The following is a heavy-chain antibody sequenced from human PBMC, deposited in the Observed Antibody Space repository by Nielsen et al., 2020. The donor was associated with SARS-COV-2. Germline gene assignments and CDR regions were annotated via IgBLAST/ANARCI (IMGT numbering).Heavy chain of an antibody. CDR1: GFSLSNASMG. CDR3: ARIQLELRLFYFYYSMDV. CDR2: IFSNDEK. J-gene: IGHJ6*03. Sequence: AATPVKRTETLTLTCTVSGFSLSNASMGVGWIPQPPGSALEPLAHIFSNDEKSYSTSLKSRLTISKDTSKSQVVLTMTNMDPVDTATYYCARIQLELRLFYFYYSMDVWGKGTTVTVSS. D-gene: IGHD1-7*01. V-gene: IGHV2-26*01.